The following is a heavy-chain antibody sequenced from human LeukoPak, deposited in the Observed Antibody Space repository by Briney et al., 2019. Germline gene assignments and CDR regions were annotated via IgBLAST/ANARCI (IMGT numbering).Heavy chain of an antibody. CDR1: GGSNNNYY. CDR3: ARDMGHYCSSTSCSSGWFDP. Sequence: SETLSLTCTVSGGSNNNYYWSWIRQPAGKGLEWIGRIYTRGSTNYNPSLKSRVTISVDTSKNQFSLKLSSVTAADTAVYYCARDMGHYCSSTSCSSGWFDPWGQGTLVTVSS. V-gene: IGHV4-4*07. D-gene: IGHD2-2*01. J-gene: IGHJ5*02. CDR2: IYTRGST.